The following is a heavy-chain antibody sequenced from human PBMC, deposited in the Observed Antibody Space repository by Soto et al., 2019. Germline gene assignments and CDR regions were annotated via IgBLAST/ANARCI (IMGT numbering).Heavy chain of an antibody. D-gene: IGHD2-15*01. Sequence: ASVKVSCKASGYTFTSYGISWVRQAPGQGLEWMGWISAYNGNTNYAQKLQGRVTMTTDTSTSTAYMELRSLRSDDTAVYYCARDGALAENHYYYGMDVWGQGTTVTVSS. CDR1: GYTFTSYG. V-gene: IGHV1-18*01. CDR3: ARDGALAENHYYYGMDV. J-gene: IGHJ6*02. CDR2: ISAYNGNT.